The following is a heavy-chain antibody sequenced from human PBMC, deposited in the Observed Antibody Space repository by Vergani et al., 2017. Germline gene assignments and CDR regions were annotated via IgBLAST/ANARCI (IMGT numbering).Heavy chain of an antibody. D-gene: IGHD3-10*01. CDR3: ARGPMVRGAIRFDP. J-gene: IGHJ5*02. V-gene: IGHV4-59*01. CDR1: GGSISSYY. CDR2: IYYSGST. Sequence: QVQLQESGPGLVKPSETLSLTCTVSGGSISSYYWSWIRQPPGQGLEWIGYIYYSGSTNYNPSLKSRVTISVDTSKNQCSLQLSSVTAADTAVYYCARGPMVRGAIRFDPWGQGTLVTVSS.